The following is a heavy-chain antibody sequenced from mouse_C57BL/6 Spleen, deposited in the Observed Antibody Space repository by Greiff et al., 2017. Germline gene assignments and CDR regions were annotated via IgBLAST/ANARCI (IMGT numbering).Heavy chain of an antibody. V-gene: IGHV1-81*01. CDR1: GYTFTSYG. J-gene: IGHJ3*01. Sequence: QVQLQQSGAELARPGASVKLSCKASGYTFTSYGISWVKPRTGQGLAWIGEIYPRSGHTYYNEKFKGKATLTADKSYSTAYMELRSLTSEDSAVYYWARDGDSNDSAWFAYWGQGTLVTVSA. CDR3: ARDGDSNDSAWFAY. D-gene: IGHD2-12*01. CDR2: IYPRSGHT.